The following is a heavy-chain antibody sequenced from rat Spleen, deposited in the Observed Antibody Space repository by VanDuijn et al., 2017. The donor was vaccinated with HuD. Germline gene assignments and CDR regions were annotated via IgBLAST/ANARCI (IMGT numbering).Heavy chain of an antibody. D-gene: IGHD1-5*01. Sequence: EVQLVESGGGLVQPGRSLKLSCAASGFTLSDYNMAWVRQAPKKGLEWVATISYGDSSGHSSTYYRNSVKGRFTISRDNAKNTQYLQMDSLRSEDTATYYCTRLRYNPFDYWGQGVMVTVSS. CDR1: GFTLSDYN. CDR2: ISYGDSSGHSST. CDR3: TRLRYNPFDY. V-gene: IGHV5-7*01. J-gene: IGHJ2*01.